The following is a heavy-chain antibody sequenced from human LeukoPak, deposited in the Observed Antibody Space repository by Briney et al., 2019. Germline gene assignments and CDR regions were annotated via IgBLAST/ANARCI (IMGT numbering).Heavy chain of an antibody. J-gene: IGHJ6*03. V-gene: IGHV4-59*12. CDR1: GGSISNCY. CDR3: ARVRRVADYYYYMDV. Sequence: SETLSLTCTVSGGSISNCYWSWIRQSPGKGLEWIGYIYYSGETNYNPSLKSRVTISVDTSKSQFSLKLSSVTAADTAVYYCARVRRVADYYYYMDVWGKGTTVTVSS. CDR2: IYYSGET.